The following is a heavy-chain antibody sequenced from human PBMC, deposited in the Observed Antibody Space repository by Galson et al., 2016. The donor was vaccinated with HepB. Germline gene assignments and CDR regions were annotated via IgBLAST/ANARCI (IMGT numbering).Heavy chain of an antibody. CDR2: IIPIFGTA. CDR1: GGTFSRYA. D-gene: IGHD2/OR15-2a*01. CDR3: ARAMRENPLSAHTY. V-gene: IGHV1-69*13. Sequence: SVKVSCKASGGTFSRYAISWVRQAPGQGLEWMGSIIPIFGTANYAQKFQGRVTFTADESTGTAYMDLSSLRSEDTAVYFCARAMRENPLSAHTYWGQGTLVTVSS. J-gene: IGHJ4*02.